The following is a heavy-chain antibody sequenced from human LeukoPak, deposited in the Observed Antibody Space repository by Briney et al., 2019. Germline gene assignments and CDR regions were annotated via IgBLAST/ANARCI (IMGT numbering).Heavy chain of an antibody. CDR1: GFTFSSYG. J-gene: IGHJ3*02. CDR3: AKDRSKYFDWLFSTNDAFDI. Sequence: GGSLRLSCAASGFTFSSYGMSWVRQAPGKGLEWVSAISGSGGSTYYADSVKGRFTISRDNSKNTLYLQMNSLRAEDTAVYYCAKDRSKYFDWLFSTNDAFDIWGQGTMVTVSS. V-gene: IGHV3-23*01. D-gene: IGHD3-9*01. CDR2: ISGSGGST.